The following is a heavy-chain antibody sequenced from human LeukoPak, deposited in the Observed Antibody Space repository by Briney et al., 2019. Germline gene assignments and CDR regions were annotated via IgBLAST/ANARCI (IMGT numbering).Heavy chain of an antibody. CDR2: IKQDGSDK. D-gene: IGHD4/OR15-4a*01. CDR3: AKGAGPYYYYYMDV. Sequence: PGGSLRLSCAASGFTFSSYWMSWVRQAPGKGLEWVANIKQDGSDKYYVDSVKGRFTISRDNAKNSLYLQMNSLRAEDTAVYYCAKGAGPYYYYYMDVWGKGTTVTVSS. J-gene: IGHJ6*03. CDR1: GFTFSSYW. V-gene: IGHV3-7*03.